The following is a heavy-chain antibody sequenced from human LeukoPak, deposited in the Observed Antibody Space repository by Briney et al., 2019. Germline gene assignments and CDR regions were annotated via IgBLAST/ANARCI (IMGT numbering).Heavy chain of an antibody. Sequence: SETLSLTCTVSGGSISSSSYYWGWIRQPPGKGLEWIGSIYHSGSTYYNPSLKSRVTISVDTSKNQFSLKLSSVTAADTAVYYCARVAPFDYWGQGTLVTVSS. CDR2: IYHSGST. CDR3: ARVAPFDY. V-gene: IGHV4-39*07. CDR1: GGSISSSSYY. J-gene: IGHJ4*02.